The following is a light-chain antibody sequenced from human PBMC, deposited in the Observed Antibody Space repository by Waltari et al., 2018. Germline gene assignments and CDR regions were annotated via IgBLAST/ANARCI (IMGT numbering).Light chain of an antibody. CDR2: EDT. J-gene: IGLJ3*02. CDR1: SRDVGNYNH. Sequence: QPALTQPAPVSGSPGQSITIPCTGTSRDVGNYNHVPWYQHHPGKAPKPMIYEDTNRXXXVSXRFSGSKSGNTASLTISGLQAEDEAEYYCCSYARSSALVFGGGTELTVL. CDR3: CSYARSSALV. V-gene: IGLV2-23*01.